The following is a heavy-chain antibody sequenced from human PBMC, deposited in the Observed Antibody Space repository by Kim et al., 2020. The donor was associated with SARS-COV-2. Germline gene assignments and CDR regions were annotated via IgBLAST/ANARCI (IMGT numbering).Heavy chain of an antibody. CDR3: ARGGIWYYDILTGSRGRNDY. CDR2: INSDGSNT. Sequence: GGSLRLSCAASGFTFSSYWMHWVRQAPGKGLVWVSRINSDGSNTSYADSVKGRFTISRDNAKNTLYLQMNSLRAEDTAVYYCARGGIWYYDILTGSRGRNDYWGQGTLVTVSS. D-gene: IGHD3-9*01. J-gene: IGHJ4*02. CDR1: GFTFSSYW. V-gene: IGHV3-74*01.